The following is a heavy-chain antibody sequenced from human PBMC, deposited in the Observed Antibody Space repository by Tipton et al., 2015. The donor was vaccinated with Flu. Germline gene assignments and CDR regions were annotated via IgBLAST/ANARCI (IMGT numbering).Heavy chain of an antibody. CDR2: INHSGST. V-gene: IGHV4-34*01. CDR1: GGSFSGYY. J-gene: IGHJ6*02. CDR3: ARCRAGCSGGSCYRQNYYCYGMDV. Sequence: TLSLTCAVYGGSFSGYYWSWIRQPPGKGLEWIGEINHSGSTNYNPSLKSRVTISVDTSKNQFSLKLSSVTAADTAVYYCARCRAGCSGGSCYRQNYYCYGMDVWGQGTTVTVSS. D-gene: IGHD2-15*01.